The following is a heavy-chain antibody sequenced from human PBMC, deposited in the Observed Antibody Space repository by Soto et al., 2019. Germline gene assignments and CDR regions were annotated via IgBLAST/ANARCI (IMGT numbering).Heavy chain of an antibody. CDR1: GGSISSGGYY. V-gene: IGHV4-31*03. Sequence: SETLSLTCTVSGGSISSGGYYWSWIRQHPGKGLEWIGYIYYSGSTYYNPSLKSRVTISVDTSKNQFSLKLSSVTAADTAVYYCARVATTKNYYYYYGMDVWGQGTTVTVSS. CDR3: ARVATTKNYYYYYGMDV. J-gene: IGHJ6*02. CDR2: IYYSGST. D-gene: IGHD5-12*01.